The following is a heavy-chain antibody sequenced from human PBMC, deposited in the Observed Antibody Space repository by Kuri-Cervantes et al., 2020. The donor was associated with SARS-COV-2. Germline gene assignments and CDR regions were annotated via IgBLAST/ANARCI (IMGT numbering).Heavy chain of an antibody. J-gene: IGHJ4*02. CDR3: ARGLQGDY. CDR2: FDPEQREI. CDR1: GNTLTELP. Sequence: ASVKVSCKVSGNTLTELPLHWVRQAPGKGLEWMGGFDPEQREIIYAQKLQGRVTMTTDTSTSTAYMELRSLRSDDTAVYYCARGLQGDYWGQGTLVTVSS. V-gene: IGHV1-24*01. D-gene: IGHD4-11*01.